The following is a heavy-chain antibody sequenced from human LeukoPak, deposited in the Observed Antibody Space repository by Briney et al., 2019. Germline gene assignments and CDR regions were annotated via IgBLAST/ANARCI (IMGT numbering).Heavy chain of an antibody. Sequence: SVKVSCKASGGTFSSYAISWVRQAPGQGLEWMGGIIPIFVTANYAQKFQGRVTITTDESTITAYMELSSLRSEDTAVYYCASANYDILTGSGYYFDYWGQGTLVTVSS. V-gene: IGHV1-69*05. D-gene: IGHD3-9*01. CDR2: IIPIFVTA. CDR1: GGTFSSYA. CDR3: ASANYDILTGSGYYFDY. J-gene: IGHJ4*02.